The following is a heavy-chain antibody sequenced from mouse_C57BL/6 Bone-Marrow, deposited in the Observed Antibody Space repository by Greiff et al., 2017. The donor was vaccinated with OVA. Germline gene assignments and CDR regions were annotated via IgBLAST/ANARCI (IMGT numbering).Heavy chain of an antibody. V-gene: IGHV1-54*01. J-gene: IGHJ1*03. Sequence: VQLQQSGAELVRPGTSVKVSCKASGYAFTNYLIEWVKQRPGQGLEWIGVINPGSGGTNYNEKFKGKATLTADKSSSTAYMRLSSLTSEDSSVYFCARFGRWLLPWYFDVWGTGTTVTVSS. D-gene: IGHD2-3*01. CDR3: ARFGRWLLPWYFDV. CDR2: INPGSGGT. CDR1: GYAFTNYL.